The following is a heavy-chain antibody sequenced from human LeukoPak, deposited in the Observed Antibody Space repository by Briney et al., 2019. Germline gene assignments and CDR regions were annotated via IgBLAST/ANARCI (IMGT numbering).Heavy chain of an antibody. CDR3: ARAVWDTATLDY. J-gene: IGHJ4*02. V-gene: IGHV4-38-2*02. CDR2: IYHSGST. CDR1: GYSISSGYY. D-gene: IGHD5-18*01. Sequence: SETLSLTCTVSGYSISSGYYWGWIRQPPGKGLEWIGSIYHSGSTYYNPSLKSRVTISVDTSKNQFSLKLSSVTAADTAVYYCARAVWDTATLDYWGQGTLVTVSS.